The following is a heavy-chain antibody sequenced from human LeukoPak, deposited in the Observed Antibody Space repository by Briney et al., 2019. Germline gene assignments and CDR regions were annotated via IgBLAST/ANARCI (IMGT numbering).Heavy chain of an antibody. Sequence: GGSLRLSCAASGFTFSSYTIHWVRQPPGKGLEWVAVISFDGSNKYYADSVKGRFTISRDNSKNTLYLQMNSLRAEDTAVYYCARVELGSSLGFDPWGQGTLVSVSS. V-gene: IGHV3-30-3*01. J-gene: IGHJ5*02. CDR1: GFTFSSYT. D-gene: IGHD3-16*01. CDR2: ISFDGSNK. CDR3: ARVELGSSLGFDP.